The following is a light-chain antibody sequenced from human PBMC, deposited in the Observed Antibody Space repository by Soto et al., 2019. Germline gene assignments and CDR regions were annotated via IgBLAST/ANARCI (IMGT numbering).Light chain of an antibody. CDR2: YAS. CDR1: EIIGTY. Sequence: DVQMTQSPSSLSASVGDRVTITCRASEIIGTYLAWYQQKPGEVPKLLIYYASTLQAGVPSRFSGSGSGTHFTLTISRLAPEDFAVYYCQQYASSPETFGQGTKVEIK. CDR3: QQYASSPET. J-gene: IGKJ1*01. V-gene: IGKV1-27*01.